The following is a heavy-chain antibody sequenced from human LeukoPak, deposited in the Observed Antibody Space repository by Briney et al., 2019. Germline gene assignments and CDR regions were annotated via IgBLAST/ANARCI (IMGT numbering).Heavy chain of an antibody. CDR1: GYSISSGYY. D-gene: IGHD2-21*02. J-gene: IGHJ4*02. Sequence: PSETLSLTCTVSGYSISSGYYWGWIRQPPGKGLAWIGSIYHSGSTYYNPSLKSRVTISVDTSKNQFSLKLSSVTAADTAVYYCAGGGVVTARVDYWGQGTLVTVSS. CDR2: IYHSGST. V-gene: IGHV4-38-2*02. CDR3: AGGGVVTARVDY.